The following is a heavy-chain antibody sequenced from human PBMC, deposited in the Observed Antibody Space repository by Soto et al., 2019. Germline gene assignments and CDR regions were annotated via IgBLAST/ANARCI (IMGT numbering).Heavy chain of an antibody. D-gene: IGHD6-19*01. V-gene: IGHV3-9*01. J-gene: IGHJ4*01. Sequence: EVQLVESGGGLVQPGRSLKLSCAASGFTFHDYAMHWVRQGQGKGLGWVSGITWNSGSIDYADSVKGRFTISRDNAKNSLYLQMNSLRPEDTALYYCAKDIREYSSGWTYFDYWGHGTLVTVSS. CDR1: GFTFHDYA. CDR2: ITWNSGSI. CDR3: AKDIREYSSGWTYFDY.